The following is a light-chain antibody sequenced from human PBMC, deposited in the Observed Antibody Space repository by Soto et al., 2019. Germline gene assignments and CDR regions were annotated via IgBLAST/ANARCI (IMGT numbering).Light chain of an antibody. Sequence: EIVLTQSPATLSLSPGERATLSCRASQSIVSDFLAWYQQKPGDAPRPLISDASTRSTGIPNRFSASWSGTYFTLTSTRVEPEDFAVYYCQQYDSSPLTFGGGTKVAI. V-gene: IGKV3-20*01. J-gene: IGKJ4*01. CDR3: QQYDSSPLT. CDR1: QSIVSDF. CDR2: DAS.